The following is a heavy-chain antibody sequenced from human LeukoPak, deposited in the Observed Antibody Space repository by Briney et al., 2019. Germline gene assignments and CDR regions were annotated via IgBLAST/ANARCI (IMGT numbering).Heavy chain of an antibody. J-gene: IGHJ4*02. CDR1: GGSFSGYY. D-gene: IGHD3-9*01. Sequence: SSETLSLTCAVYGGSFSGYYWSWIRQPPGKGLEWIGEINHSGSTNYNPSLKSRVTISVDTSKNQFSLKLSSVTAADTAVYYCARGTGYDILTGYYYGGSYYFDYWGQGTLVTVSS. CDR3: ARGTGYDILTGYYYGGSYYFDY. CDR2: INHSGST. V-gene: IGHV4-34*01.